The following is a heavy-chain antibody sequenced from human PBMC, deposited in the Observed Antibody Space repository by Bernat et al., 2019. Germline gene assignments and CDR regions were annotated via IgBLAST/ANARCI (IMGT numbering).Heavy chain of an antibody. V-gene: IGHV3-53*04. Sequence: EVQLVESGGGLVQPGGSLRLSCAASGFTVSSNYMSWVRQATGKGLEWVSVIYSGGRTYYADYVKGRFTSSRHNAKNTMYVQMNSLRAEDTAVYYCAGGYRRNDYWGEGTLVTVSS. J-gene: IGHJ4*02. CDR1: GFTVSSNY. CDR3: AGGYRRNDY. CDR2: IYSGGRT. D-gene: IGHD5-18*01.